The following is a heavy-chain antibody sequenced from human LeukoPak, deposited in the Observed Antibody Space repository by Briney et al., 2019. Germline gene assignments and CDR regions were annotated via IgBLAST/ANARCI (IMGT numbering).Heavy chain of an antibody. CDR1: GGSVSSGSYY. CDR3: AREGRGSSGWNWYFDL. Sequence: PSETLSLTCTVSGGSVSSGSYYWSWIRQPPGKGLEWIGYIYYSGGTNYNPSLKSRVTISVDTSKNQFSLKLSSVTAADTAVYYCAREGRGSSGWNWYFDLWGRGTLVTVSS. J-gene: IGHJ2*01. D-gene: IGHD6-19*01. V-gene: IGHV4-61*01. CDR2: IYYSGGT.